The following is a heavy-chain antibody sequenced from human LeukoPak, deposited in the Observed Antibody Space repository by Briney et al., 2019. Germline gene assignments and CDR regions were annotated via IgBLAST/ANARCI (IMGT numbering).Heavy chain of an antibody. V-gene: IGHV3-30-3*01. CDR2: ISYDGSNK. D-gene: IGHD3-22*01. Sequence: GGSLRLSCADSGFTFSSYAMHWVRQAPGQGLEWVAVISYDGSNKYYADSVKSRFTTSRDNSKNTLYLQMNSLRAEDTAVYYCARDVGDYYDSSRILGGYFDYWGQGTLVTVSS. CDR3: ARDVGDYYDSSRILGGYFDY. J-gene: IGHJ4*02. CDR1: GFTFSSYA.